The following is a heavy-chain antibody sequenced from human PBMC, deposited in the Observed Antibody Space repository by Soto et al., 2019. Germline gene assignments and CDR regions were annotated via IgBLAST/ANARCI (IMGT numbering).Heavy chain of an antibody. D-gene: IGHD7-27*01. Sequence: EVQVLESGGGLVQRGGSLRLSCAASGFIFSNYAMSWVRQAPGKGPEWVSSISGSGVNTFYADSVKGRFTISRDNSKNMLYLQLSSQRAEDTALYSCAKDFLQAWGPDYCYGMDVWGQGTTVTVSS. CDR1: GFIFSNYA. J-gene: IGHJ6*02. CDR3: AKDFLQAWGPDYCYGMDV. V-gene: IGHV3-23*01. CDR2: ISGSGVNT.